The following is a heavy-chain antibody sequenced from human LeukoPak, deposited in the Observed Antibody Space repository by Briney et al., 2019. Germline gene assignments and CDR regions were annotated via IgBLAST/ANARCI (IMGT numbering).Heavy chain of an antibody. V-gene: IGHV4-4*07. Sequence: SETLSLTCTVSGVSISSYYWSWIRQPAGKGLEWIGRIHSSGSTNYNPSLKRRVTMSVDTSKNQFSLKLSSVTAADTAVYYCARAWTPGIVVVITLGFDYWGQGTLVTVSS. CDR1: GVSISSYY. J-gene: IGHJ4*02. CDR3: ARAWTPGIVVVITLGFDY. D-gene: IGHD3-22*01. CDR2: IHSSGST.